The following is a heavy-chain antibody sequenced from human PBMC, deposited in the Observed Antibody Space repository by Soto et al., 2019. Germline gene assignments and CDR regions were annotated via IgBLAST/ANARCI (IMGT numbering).Heavy chain of an antibody. CDR3: ARGRARSYYYGSGSLYP. D-gene: IGHD3-10*01. CDR1: GYTFTSYD. Sequence: QVQLVQPGAEVKEPGASVKVSCKASGYTFTSYDINWVRQATGQGLEWMGWMNPNSGNTGYAQKFQGRVTMTRNTSISTAYMELSSLRSEDTAVYYCARGRARSYYYGSGSLYPWGQGTLVTVSS. V-gene: IGHV1-8*01. J-gene: IGHJ5*02. CDR2: MNPNSGNT.